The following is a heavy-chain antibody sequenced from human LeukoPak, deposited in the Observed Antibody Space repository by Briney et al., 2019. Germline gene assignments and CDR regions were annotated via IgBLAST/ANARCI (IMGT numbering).Heavy chain of an antibody. D-gene: IGHD5/OR15-5a*01. Sequence: ASVKVSCKASGGTFSSYAISWVRQAPGQGLEWMGGIIPIFGTANYAQKFQGRVTITTDESTSTAYMELSSLRSEDTAVYYCARLLSSNDAFDIWGQGTMVTVSS. CDR3: ARLLSSNDAFDI. CDR2: IIPIFGTA. V-gene: IGHV1-69*05. CDR1: GGTFSSYA. J-gene: IGHJ3*02.